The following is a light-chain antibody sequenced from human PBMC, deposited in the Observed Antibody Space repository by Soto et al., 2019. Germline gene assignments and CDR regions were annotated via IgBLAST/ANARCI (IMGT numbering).Light chain of an antibody. CDR1: SSDVGGYNY. V-gene: IGLV2-8*01. Sequence: QSVLTQPPSASGSPGQSVTISCTGKSSDVGGYNYVSWYRHHPGKAPQLMIYEVNKRPSGVPDRFSGSKSGNTASLTVSGLQPEDEADYYCSSYGGSNNYVFGSGTKVTVL. CDR3: SSYGGSNNYV. J-gene: IGLJ1*01. CDR2: EVN.